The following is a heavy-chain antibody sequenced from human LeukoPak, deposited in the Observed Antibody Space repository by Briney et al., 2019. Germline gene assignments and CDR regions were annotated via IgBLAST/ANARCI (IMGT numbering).Heavy chain of an antibody. Sequence: PSETLSLTCAVYGGSFSGYYWSWLRQPPGKGLEWIGEINHSGSTNYNPSLKSRVTISVDTSKNQFSLKLSSVTAADTAVYYCARDVYDFWSGYYDWGPGTLVTVSS. J-gene: IGHJ4*02. CDR2: INHSGST. CDR3: ARDVYDFWSGYYD. V-gene: IGHV4-34*01. CDR1: GGSFSGYY. D-gene: IGHD3-3*01.